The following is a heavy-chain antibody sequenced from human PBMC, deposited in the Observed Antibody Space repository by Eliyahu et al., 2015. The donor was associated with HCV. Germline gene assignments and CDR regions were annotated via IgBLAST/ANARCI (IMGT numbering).Heavy chain of an antibody. CDR3: ARDPRGVVVLAAMDVRGMDV. J-gene: IGHJ6*02. D-gene: IGHD2-2*01. CDR2: IIPIIGIA. CDR1: GGTFSSYA. Sequence: EVKKPGSSVKVSCKASGGTFSSYAISWVRQAPGQGLEWMGRIIPIIGIANYAQKFQGXVTIIADKSTSTAYMELSSLRSEDTAVYYCARDPRGVVVLAAMDVRGMDVWGQGTTVTVSS. V-gene: IGHV1-69*04.